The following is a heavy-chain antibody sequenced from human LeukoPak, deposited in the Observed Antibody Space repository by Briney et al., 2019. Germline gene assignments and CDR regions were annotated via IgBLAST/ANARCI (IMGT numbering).Heavy chain of an antibody. D-gene: IGHD2-15*01. CDR3: ARLARWWGNFYMDV. CDR1: GGSLNDYY. J-gene: IGHJ6*03. Sequence: SETLSLTCAVYGGSLNDYYWGWIRQPPGKGLEWIGEINYSRSTNYNPSLNSRVTISLDTSNNQFSLKLSSVTAADAAVYYCARLARWWGNFYMDVWDKGTTVTVSS. CDR2: INYSRST. V-gene: IGHV4-34*01.